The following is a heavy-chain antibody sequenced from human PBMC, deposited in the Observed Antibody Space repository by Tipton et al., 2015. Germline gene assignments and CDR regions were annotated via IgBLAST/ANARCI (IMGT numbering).Heavy chain of an antibody. J-gene: IGHJ5*02. D-gene: IGHD4-17*01. CDR1: SDSISKYY. CDR3: ARFDYGDYLTGFDP. CDR2: IQYSGST. Sequence: LRLSCSVSSDSISKYYWSWIRQPPGKELEWIGYIQYSGSTNYNPSLKSRVTISVDTSKNQFSPKLSSVTAADTAVYYCARFDYGDYLTGFDPWGQGTLVTVSS. V-gene: IGHV4-59*01.